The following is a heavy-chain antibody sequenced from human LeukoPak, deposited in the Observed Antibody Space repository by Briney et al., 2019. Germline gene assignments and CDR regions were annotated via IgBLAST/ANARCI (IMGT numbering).Heavy chain of an antibody. Sequence: GGSLRLSCAASGFTFSSYAMHWVRQAPGKGLEWVAVISYDGSNKYYADSVKGRFTISRDNSKNTLYLQMNSLRAEDTAVYYCARESPYSGGYFDAFDIWGQGTMVTVSS. V-gene: IGHV3-30-3*01. CDR2: ISYDGSNK. D-gene: IGHD1-26*01. CDR1: GFTFSSYA. CDR3: ARESPYSGGYFDAFDI. J-gene: IGHJ3*02.